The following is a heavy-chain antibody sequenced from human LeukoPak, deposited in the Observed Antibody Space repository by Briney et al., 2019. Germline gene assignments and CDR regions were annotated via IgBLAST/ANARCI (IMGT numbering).Heavy chain of an antibody. CDR2: INPSGGTT. CDR3: AREGVDWNHSVFYFDY. J-gene: IGHJ4*02. V-gene: IGHV1-46*01. CDR1: GYIFTGYC. D-gene: IGHD1-1*01. Sequence: ASLKVSCKASGYIFTGYCMHWVRQAPGQGLEWMGIINPSGGTTSYAQKFQGRVTMTRDTSISTAYMELSRLRSDDTAVYYCAREGVDWNHSVFYFDYWGQGTLVTVSS.